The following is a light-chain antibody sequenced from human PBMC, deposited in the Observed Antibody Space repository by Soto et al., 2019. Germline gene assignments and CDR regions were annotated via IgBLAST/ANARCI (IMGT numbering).Light chain of an antibody. Sequence: EIVLTQSPGTLSLPPGERATLSCRASQSISSSYFAWYQQKPGQAPRLLIYDSSYRAAGIPARFSGSGSGTDFTLTISSLEPEDFAVYYCQQRVFRVTFGGGTKVDIK. CDR1: QSISSSY. CDR3: QQRVFRVT. V-gene: IGKV3-11*01. CDR2: DSS. J-gene: IGKJ4*01.